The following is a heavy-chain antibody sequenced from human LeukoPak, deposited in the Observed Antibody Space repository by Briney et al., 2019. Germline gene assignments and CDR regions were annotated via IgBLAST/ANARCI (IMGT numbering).Heavy chain of an antibody. V-gene: IGHV1-2*02. CDR2: INPNSGGT. J-gene: IGHJ4*02. D-gene: IGHD2-21*02. CDR1: GYTFTGYY. CDR3: ARETGGGDQSFDY. Sequence: ASVKVSCKASGYTFTGYYIHCVRQAPGQGLEWMGWINPNSGGTNYAQMFQGRVAMTRDTSISTAYMELSGLRSDDTAVYYCARETGGGDQSFDYWGQGTLVTVSS.